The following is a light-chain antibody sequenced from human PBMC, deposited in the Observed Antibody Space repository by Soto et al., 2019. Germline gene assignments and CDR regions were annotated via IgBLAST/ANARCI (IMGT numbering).Light chain of an antibody. CDR1: QSVSSK. Sequence: EIVMTQSPASLSVSPGERATLSCRASQSVSSKLAWYQQKPGQAPRLLIYGASTRSTGSPARFSGSGSGTEFILTISSLQSEDFAVYYCQEYNNWPPTFGQGTKVEIK. CDR2: GAS. CDR3: QEYNNWPPT. J-gene: IGKJ1*01. V-gene: IGKV3-15*01.